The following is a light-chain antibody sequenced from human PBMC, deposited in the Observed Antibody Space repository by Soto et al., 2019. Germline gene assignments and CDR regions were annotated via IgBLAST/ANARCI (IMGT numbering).Light chain of an antibody. J-gene: IGKJ5*01. CDR1: ESISRH. CDR2: AAS. CDR3: QQSYSTPSIT. Sequence: DIQMTQSPSSLSAFVGDRVTITCRASESISRHLNWYQQKPGKAPKLLIYAASSLQNGVPSRFSGGGSVTDFTLTISNLQPADFATYYCQQSYSTPSITFGQGTRLEIK. V-gene: IGKV1-39*01.